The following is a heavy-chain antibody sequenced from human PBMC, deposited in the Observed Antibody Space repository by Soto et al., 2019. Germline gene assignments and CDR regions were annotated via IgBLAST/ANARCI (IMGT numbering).Heavy chain of an antibody. CDR2: IYYSGST. CDR1: GGSISSYY. J-gene: IGHJ6*02. Sequence: TLSLTCTVSGGSISSYYWSWIRQPPGKGLEWIGYIYYSGSTNYNPSLKSRVTISVDTSKNQFSLKLSSVTAADTAVYYCAGRDYYYGMDVWGQGTTVTVSS. CDR3: AGRDYYYGMDV. V-gene: IGHV4-59*08.